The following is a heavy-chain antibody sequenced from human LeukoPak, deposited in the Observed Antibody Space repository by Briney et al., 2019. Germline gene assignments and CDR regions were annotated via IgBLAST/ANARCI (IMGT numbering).Heavy chain of an antibody. V-gene: IGHV3-30*03. CDR3: ARDGLPFYYGSGSYRERGGYYYYYYMDV. J-gene: IGHJ6*03. Sequence: GGSLRLSCVASGFTFSNFWMTWVRQSPGKGLEWVAVISYDGSNKYYADSVKGRFTISRDNSKNTLYLQMNSLRAEDTAVYYCARDGLPFYYGSGSYRERGGYYYYYYMDVWGKGTTVTVSS. CDR1: GFTFSNFW. CDR2: ISYDGSNK. D-gene: IGHD3-10*01.